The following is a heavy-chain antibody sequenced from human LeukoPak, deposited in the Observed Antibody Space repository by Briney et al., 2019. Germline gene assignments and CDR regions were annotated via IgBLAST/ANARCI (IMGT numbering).Heavy chain of an antibody. D-gene: IGHD6-13*01. V-gene: IGHV3-30*03. CDR3: ARDQRIAAAGTYAFDI. CDR2: ISYDGSNK. CDR1: GFTFSSYG. J-gene: IGHJ3*02. Sequence: GGSLRLSCAASGFTFSSYGMHWVRQAPGKGLEWVAVISYDGSNKYYADSVKGRFTISRDNSKNTLYLQMNSLRAEDTAVYYCARDQRIAAAGTYAFDIWGQGTMVTVSS.